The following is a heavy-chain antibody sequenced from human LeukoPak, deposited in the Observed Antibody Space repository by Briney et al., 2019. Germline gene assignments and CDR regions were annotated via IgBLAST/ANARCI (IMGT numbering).Heavy chain of an antibody. J-gene: IGHJ4*02. CDR3: ASAPWGGVRVSFVYLDY. D-gene: IGHD3-10*01. CDR1: GESSTAYY. CDR2: ITHSGRT. Sequence: PSETLSHTCVVSGESSTAYYSTSIRPPPGKGPEWIGEITHSGRTINKPSLKSRLSISRDTSKNLLPLQLRAVTAADPAVYYCASAPWGGVRVSFVYLDYWGPGALVTVSS. V-gene: IGHV4-34*01.